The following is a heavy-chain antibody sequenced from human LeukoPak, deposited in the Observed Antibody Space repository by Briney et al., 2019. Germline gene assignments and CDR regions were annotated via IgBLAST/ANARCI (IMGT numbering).Heavy chain of an antibody. J-gene: IGHJ4*02. V-gene: IGHV3-48*02. CDR1: GFTFSSYT. D-gene: IGHD5-18*01. CDR2: VSASSDI. CDR3: ARDALHTAHFDY. Sequence: GGSLRLSRAASGFTFSSYTMNWVRQAPGKGLQWVSTVSASSDIHYSDSVKGRFTISRDNARNSLYLQMNSLRDEDTAVYYCARDALHTAHFDYWGQGTLVTVSS.